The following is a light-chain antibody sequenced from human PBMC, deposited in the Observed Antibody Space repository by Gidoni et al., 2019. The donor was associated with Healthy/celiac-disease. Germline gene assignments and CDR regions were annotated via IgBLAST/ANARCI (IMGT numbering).Light chain of an antibody. CDR1: QSLLHSNGYNY. J-gene: IGKJ4*01. CDR3: MQALQTPLT. Sequence: DIVMTQSPLSLPVTPGEPASISCRSSQSLLHSNGYNYLDWYLQKPGQSPQLLIYSGSNRASGVPDRFSGSGSGTDFTLKISRVEAEDVGVYYCMQALQTPLTFGGXTKVEIK. V-gene: IGKV2-28*01. CDR2: SGS.